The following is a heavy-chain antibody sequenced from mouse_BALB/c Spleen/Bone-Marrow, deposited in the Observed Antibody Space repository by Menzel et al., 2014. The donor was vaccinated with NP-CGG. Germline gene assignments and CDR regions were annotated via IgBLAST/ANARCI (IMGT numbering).Heavy chain of an antibody. Sequence: DVKLQDSGPDLLQTSLSLSLTCTVTGYYTTRGYSWHWIRQFPGNKLEWMGYIHYSGSTNYNPSLESRISITRDTSKNQFFLQLNFVTTEDTATYYCARRKGYYYGFDYWS. CDR1: GYYTTRGYS. J-gene: IGHJ3*01. CDR3: ARRKGYYYGFDY. CDR2: IHYSGST. V-gene: IGHV3-1*02. D-gene: IGHD1-1*01.